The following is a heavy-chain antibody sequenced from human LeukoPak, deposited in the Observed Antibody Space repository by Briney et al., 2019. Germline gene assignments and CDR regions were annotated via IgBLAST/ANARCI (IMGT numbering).Heavy chain of an antibody. CDR2: ISGSGGST. CDR3: ARIKLRFLEWPPNQYGMDV. D-gene: IGHD3-3*01. V-gene: IGHV3-23*01. CDR1: GFTFSSYA. J-gene: IGHJ6*02. Sequence: GGSLRLSCAASGFTFSSYAMSWVRQAPGKGLEWVSAISGSGGSTYYADSVKGRFTISRDNSKNTLYLQMNSLRAEDTAVYYCARIKLRFLEWPPNQYGMDVWGQGTTVTVSS.